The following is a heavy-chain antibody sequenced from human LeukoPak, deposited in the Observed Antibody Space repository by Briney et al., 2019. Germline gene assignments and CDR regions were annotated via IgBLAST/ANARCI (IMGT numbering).Heavy chain of an antibody. CDR2: IIPIFGTA. J-gene: IGHJ3*02. CDR1: GGTFGSYA. Sequence: SVKVSCKASGGTFGSYAISWVRQAPGQGLEWMGGIIPIFGTANYAQKFQGRVTITTDESTSTAYMELSSLRSEDTAVYYCARDELAARAFDIWGQGTMVTVSS. V-gene: IGHV1-69*05. D-gene: IGHD6-6*01. CDR3: ARDELAARAFDI.